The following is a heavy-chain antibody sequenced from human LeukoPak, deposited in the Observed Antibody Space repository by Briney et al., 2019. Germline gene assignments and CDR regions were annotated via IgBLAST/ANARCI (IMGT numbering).Heavy chain of an antibody. J-gene: IGHJ4*02. D-gene: IGHD3-22*01. CDR3: AKSNGYFEY. V-gene: IGHV3-23*01. CDR2: IFDNGATS. Sequence: GGSLRLSCAASGFTFSRFGMSWVRQAPGKGLEWVSGIFDNGATSYNAHSVKGRFTISRDNSKNTLYLQMNSLRVEDTAVYYCAKSNGYFEYWGQGTLVPVSS. CDR1: GFTFSRFG.